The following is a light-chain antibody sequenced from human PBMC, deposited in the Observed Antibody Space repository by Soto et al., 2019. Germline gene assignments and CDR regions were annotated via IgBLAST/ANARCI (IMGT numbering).Light chain of an antibody. CDR3: SSYAGSNNYV. CDR2: EVS. CDR1: SSEGGGDNY. J-gene: IGLJ1*01. Sequence: QSALTQPASASGSPGQSVAIACTGTSSEGGGDNYVSWYQQQPGEAPKLVICEVSKRASGVPDSFSGSKPGNTASLTVSGLQAEDEADYCCSSYAGSNNYVCGTGAQVTVL. V-gene: IGLV2-8*01.